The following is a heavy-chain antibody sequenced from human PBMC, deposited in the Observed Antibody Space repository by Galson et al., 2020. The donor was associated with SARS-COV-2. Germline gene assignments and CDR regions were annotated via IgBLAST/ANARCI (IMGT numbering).Heavy chain of an antibody. CDR2: IRTKANNYAI. CDR3: LRSAGDSGGGIGH. J-gene: IGHJ4*02. Sequence: GGSLRPSCAASGFTFSDSAIHWVRQASGKGLEWVGRIRTKANNYAISYGASVKGRFTISRDDSKNTAWLQIDGLTTDDTAVYYCLRSAGDSGGGIGHGGQGILATVSS. D-gene: IGHD3-22*01. CDR1: GFTFSDSA. V-gene: IGHV3-73*01.